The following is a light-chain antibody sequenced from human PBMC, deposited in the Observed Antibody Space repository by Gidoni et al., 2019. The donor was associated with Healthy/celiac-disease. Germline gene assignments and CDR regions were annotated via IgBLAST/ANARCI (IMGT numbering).Light chain of an antibody. CDR2: EVS. J-gene: IGLJ3*02. CDR3: SSYTSSSTWV. CDR1: SSDVGGYNY. Sequence: GSPGQSITISCTGTSSDVGGYNYVSWYQQHPGKAPKLMIYEVSNRPSGVSNRFSGSKSGNTASLTISGLQAEDEADYYCSSYTSSSTWVFGGGTKLTVL. V-gene: IGLV2-14*01.